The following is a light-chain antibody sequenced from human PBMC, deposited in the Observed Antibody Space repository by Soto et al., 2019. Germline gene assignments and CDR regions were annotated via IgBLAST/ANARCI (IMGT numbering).Light chain of an antibody. Sequence: DIRMTQSPSTLSASVGDTVTITCRASQTIGTWLAWYQQKPAKAPKLLIYKASTLESGVPSRFSGSGSETEFTLTISGLQPGDSATYYCQQYNSYSPTFGQGTKVDIK. V-gene: IGKV1-5*03. CDR1: QTIGTW. CDR2: KAS. J-gene: IGKJ1*01. CDR3: QQYNSYSPT.